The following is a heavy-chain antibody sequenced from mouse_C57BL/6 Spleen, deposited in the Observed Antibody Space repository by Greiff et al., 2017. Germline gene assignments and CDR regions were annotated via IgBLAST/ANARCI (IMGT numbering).Heavy chain of an antibody. Sequence: VQLQQSGAELARPGASVKLSCKASGYTFTSYGISWVKQRPGQGLEWIGEIYPRSGNTYYNEKFKGKATLTADKSSSTAYMELRSLTSEDSAVYICAIICYDYEGYFDYWGQGTTLTVSS. CDR3: AIICYDYEGYFDY. J-gene: IGHJ2*01. CDR1: GYTFTSYG. V-gene: IGHV1-81*01. CDR2: IYPRSGNT. D-gene: IGHD2-4*01.